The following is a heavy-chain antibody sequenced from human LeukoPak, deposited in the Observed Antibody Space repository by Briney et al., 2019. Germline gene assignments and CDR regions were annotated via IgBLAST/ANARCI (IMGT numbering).Heavy chain of an antibody. Sequence: GGSLRLSCAASGFTFSSYGMHWVRQAPGKGLEWVAVISYDGSNEYYADSVKGRFTISRDNSKNTLYLQMSSLRAEDTAVYYCAKSGVLTFGGVIVTYYFDYWGQGTLVTVSS. D-gene: IGHD3-16*02. J-gene: IGHJ4*02. CDR2: ISYDGSNE. CDR1: GFTFSSYG. CDR3: AKSGVLTFGGVIVTYYFDY. V-gene: IGHV3-30*18.